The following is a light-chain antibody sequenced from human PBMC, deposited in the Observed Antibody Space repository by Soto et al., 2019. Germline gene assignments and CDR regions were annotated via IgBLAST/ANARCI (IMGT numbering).Light chain of an antibody. CDR3: QPYNNWPRT. CDR2: GAF. CDR1: QSVSSN. V-gene: IGKV3-15*01. J-gene: IGKJ1*01. Sequence: EIVMTQSPATLSVSPGERATLSCRASQSVSSNLAWYQQKPGQAPRLLIYGAFTRATGIPARFSGSGSGTEFTLNISSLQSEDFAVYYCQPYNNWPRTFGQGTKVEIK.